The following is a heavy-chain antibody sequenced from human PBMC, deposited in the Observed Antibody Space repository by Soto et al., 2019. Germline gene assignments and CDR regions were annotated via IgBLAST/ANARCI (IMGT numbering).Heavy chain of an antibody. D-gene: IGHD2-15*01. CDR1: GFSISSGNY. V-gene: IGHV4-38-2*01. J-gene: IGHJ3*01. CDR2: VYHGGNT. CDR3: ARARWYDAFNV. Sequence: SETLSLTCAVSGFSISSGNYWGWIRRHPGKGLEWIGSVYHGGNTYYNPSLKSRVSISIDLSKNQFSLKLTSVTAADTAAYYCARARWYDAFNVWGQGTVVTVSS.